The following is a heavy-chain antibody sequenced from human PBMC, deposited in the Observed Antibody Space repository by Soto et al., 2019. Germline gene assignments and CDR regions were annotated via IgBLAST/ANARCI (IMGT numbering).Heavy chain of an antibody. CDR1: GFTFNNYA. V-gene: IGHV3-23*01. D-gene: IGHD3-16*01. J-gene: IGHJ4*02. CDR2: TSGSGGSI. Sequence: EVQLLESGGGLVQPGGSLRLSCAASGFTFNNYAMSWVRQAPGKGLEWVSATSGSGGSIYYAGSVKGRFTISRDNSRKQLVLKKNSLRAEDTAVYYWAKAQSFQNFTTPSRRVGGGGFDYWGQGTLVTVSS. CDR3: AKAQSFQNFTTPSRRVGGGGFDY.